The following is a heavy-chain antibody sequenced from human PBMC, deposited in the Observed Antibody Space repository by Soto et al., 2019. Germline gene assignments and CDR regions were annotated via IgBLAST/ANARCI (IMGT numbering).Heavy chain of an antibody. CDR3: AREAVGWYFEV. V-gene: IGHV3-74*01. D-gene: IGHD2-15*01. CDR2: INSDGSST. J-gene: IGHJ2*01. Sequence: EVQLVESGGGLVQPGGSLRLSCAASGFTFSRYWMHWVRQASGKGPVCVSRINSDGSSTAYADSGKGRFTISRDNAKNTLFLQMNSLRAEDTAVYYCAREAVGWYFEVWGRGTLVTVSS. CDR1: GFTFSRYW.